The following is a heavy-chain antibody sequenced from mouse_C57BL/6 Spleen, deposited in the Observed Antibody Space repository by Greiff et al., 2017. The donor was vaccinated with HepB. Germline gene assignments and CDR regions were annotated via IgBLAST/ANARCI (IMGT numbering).Heavy chain of an antibody. D-gene: IGHD1-1*01. V-gene: IGHV1-69*01. J-gene: IGHJ4*01. CDR3: ARSGTTVVATDAMDY. CDR1: GYTFTSYW. Sequence: VQLQQPGAELVMPGASVKLSCKASGYTFTSYWMHWVKQRPGQGLEWIGEIDPSDSYTNYNQKFKGKSTLTVDKSSSTAYMQLSSLTSEDSAVYYCARSGTTVVATDAMDYWGQGTSVTVSS. CDR2: IDPSDSYT.